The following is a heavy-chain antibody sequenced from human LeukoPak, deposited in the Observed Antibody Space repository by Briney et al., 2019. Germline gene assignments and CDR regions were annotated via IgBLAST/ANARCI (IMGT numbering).Heavy chain of an antibody. Sequence: ASVKVSCKASGYTFNNYGIAWVRQAPGQGLEWMGWISAHNGNTNFAQKFQGRVTMTTDTSTSTAYMDLRSLTSDDTAVYYCARGGIFYGLGTDRAINWFDPWGQGTLVTVSS. V-gene: IGHV1-18*01. CDR1: GYTFNNYG. D-gene: IGHD3-10*01. J-gene: IGHJ5*02. CDR3: ARGGIFYGLGTDRAINWFDP. CDR2: ISAHNGNT.